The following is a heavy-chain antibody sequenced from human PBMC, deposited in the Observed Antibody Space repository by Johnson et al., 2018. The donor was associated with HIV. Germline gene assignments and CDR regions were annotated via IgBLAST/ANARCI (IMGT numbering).Heavy chain of an antibody. Sequence: VQVVESGGGLVQPGGSLRLSCAASGFTFSTYWMHWVRHVPGKGLMWVSRINNDGSSPNYADSVTGRVTISRDNAKHTLYLQMHSLGAEDTAMYYCAKDPPYSSSSPGAFDIWGQGTMVTVSS. CDR1: GFTFSTYW. V-gene: IGHV3-74*01. CDR2: INNDGSSP. D-gene: IGHD6-6*01. CDR3: AKDPPYSSSSPGAFDI. J-gene: IGHJ3*02.